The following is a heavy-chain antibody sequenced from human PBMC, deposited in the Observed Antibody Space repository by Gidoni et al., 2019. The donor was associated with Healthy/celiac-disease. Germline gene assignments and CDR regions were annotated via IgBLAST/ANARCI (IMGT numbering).Heavy chain of an antibody. Sequence: EVQLVESGGGLVQPGGSLRLSCAASGFTFSSYWMHWVRKAPGKGLVWVSRINSDGSSTSYADSVKGRFTISRDNAKNTLYLQMNSLRAEDTAVYYCASSYGSGSFGYYGMDVWGQGTTVTVSS. CDR1: GFTFSSYW. CDR2: INSDGSST. CDR3: ASSYGSGSFGYYGMDV. J-gene: IGHJ6*02. D-gene: IGHD3-10*01. V-gene: IGHV3-74*01.